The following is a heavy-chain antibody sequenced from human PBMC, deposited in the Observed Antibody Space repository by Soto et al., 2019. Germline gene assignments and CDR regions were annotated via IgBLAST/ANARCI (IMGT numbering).Heavy chain of an antibody. CDR3: ARDGLYDYVWGRYAYFH. CDR2: INPNGGAT. V-gene: IGHV1-2*06. J-gene: IGHJ4*02. CDR1: GYTFNGYY. Sequence: QVQLVQSGAEVLQPGASVKVSCKASGYTFNGYYIHWVRQAPGRGLEWMGRINPNGGATDYAQKFQGRVTMTRDMSITTAYMELSSLRSDDTAVYFCARDGLYDYVWGRYAYFHWGQGTLGTVSS. D-gene: IGHD3-16*01.